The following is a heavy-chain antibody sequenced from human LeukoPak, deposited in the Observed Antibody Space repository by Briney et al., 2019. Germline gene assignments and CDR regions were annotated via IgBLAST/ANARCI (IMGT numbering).Heavy chain of an antibody. CDR1: RGTFSRYA. D-gene: IGHD6-19*01. CDR2: IIPIFGTA. Sequence: GASVKVSCKASRGTFSRYAISWVRQAPGQGLDWMGGIIPIFGTANYAQKFQGRVTITADESTSTAYMELSSLRSEDTAVYYCARVGAVAHWFDPWGQGTLVTVSS. CDR3: ARVGAVAHWFDP. J-gene: IGHJ5*02. V-gene: IGHV1-69*01.